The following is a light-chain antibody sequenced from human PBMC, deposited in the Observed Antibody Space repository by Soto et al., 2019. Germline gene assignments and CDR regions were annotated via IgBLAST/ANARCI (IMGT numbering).Light chain of an antibody. V-gene: IGKV3-15*01. CDR1: QSVSSN. J-gene: IGKJ1*01. CDR2: GAS. Sequence: EVVMTQSPATLSVSPGGRPTLSCRASQSVSSNLAWYQQKPGQPPRLLMYGASTRATGIPARFSGSGSGTEFTLTIRSLQSEDFAVYYCQQYNNWPRTFGQGTKVDIK. CDR3: QQYNNWPRT.